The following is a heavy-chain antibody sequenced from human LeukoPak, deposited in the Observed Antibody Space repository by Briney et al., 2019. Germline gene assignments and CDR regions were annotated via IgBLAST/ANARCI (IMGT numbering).Heavy chain of an antibody. V-gene: IGHV1-18*01. Sequence: ASVRVSCTASGYIFTNYGISWVRQAPGQGLEWMGRTSAYNGNTNYAQKFQGRVTMTTDTSTSTAYMELRSLRSDDTAVYYCASERSEGPSGPLDYWGQGTLVTVSS. CDR2: TSAYNGNT. CDR3: ASERSEGPSGPLDY. CDR1: GYIFTNYG. D-gene: IGHD1-26*01. J-gene: IGHJ4*02.